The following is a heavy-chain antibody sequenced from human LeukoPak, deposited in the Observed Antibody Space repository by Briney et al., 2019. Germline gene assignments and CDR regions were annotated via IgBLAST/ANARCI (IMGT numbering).Heavy chain of an antibody. CDR3: ARDLIVGATYIPFDY. J-gene: IGHJ4*02. V-gene: IGHV4-4*07. Sequence: SETLSLTCAVYGGSFSGYYWSWIRQPAGKGLEWIGRIYTSGSTNYNPSLKSRVTISVDTSKNQFSLKLSSVTAADTAVYYCARDLIVGATYIPFDYWGQGTLVTVSS. CDR1: GGSFSGYY. CDR2: IYTSGST. D-gene: IGHD1-26*01.